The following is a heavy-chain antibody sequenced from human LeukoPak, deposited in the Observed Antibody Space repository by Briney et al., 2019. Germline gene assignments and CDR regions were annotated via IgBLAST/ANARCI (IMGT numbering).Heavy chain of an antibody. CDR3: ARDLLATTPNDY. V-gene: IGHV1-2*02. J-gene: IGHJ4*02. Sequence: GASVKVSCKASGYTFTGYYMHWVRQAPGQGLEWMGWINPNSGGTNYAQKLQGRVTMTRDTSISTAYMELSRLRSDDTAVYYCARDLLATTPNDYWGQGTLVTVSS. D-gene: IGHD5-12*01. CDR2: INPNSGGT. CDR1: GYTFTGYY.